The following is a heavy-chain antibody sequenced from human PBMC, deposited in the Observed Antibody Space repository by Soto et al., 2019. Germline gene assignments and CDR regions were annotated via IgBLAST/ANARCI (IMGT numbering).Heavy chain of an antibody. CDR3: ARGATIFGVVITYGYFDY. V-gene: IGHV1-69*13. CDR1: GGTFSRYA. D-gene: IGHD3-3*01. CDR2: IIPIFGTA. Sequence: SVKVSCKASGGTFSRYAVSWVRQAPGQGLEWMGGIIPIFGTANYAQKFQGRVTITADESTSTAYMELSSLRSEDTAVYYCARGATIFGVVITYGYFDYWGQGTLVTVSS. J-gene: IGHJ4*02.